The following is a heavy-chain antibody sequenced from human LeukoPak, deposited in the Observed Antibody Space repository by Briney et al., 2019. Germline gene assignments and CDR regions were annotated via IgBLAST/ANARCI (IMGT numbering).Heavy chain of an antibody. D-gene: IGHD5-24*01. Sequence: HPGGSLRLSCTASGFTFGDYAMSWFRQAPGKGLEWVGFIRSKAYGGTTEYAASVKGRFTISRDDSKSIAYLQMNSLKTEDTAVYYCTRAYFDGYNWFDYWGQGTLVTVSS. CDR1: GFTFGDYA. V-gene: IGHV3-49*03. CDR2: IRSKAYGGTT. CDR3: TRAYFDGYNWFDY. J-gene: IGHJ4*02.